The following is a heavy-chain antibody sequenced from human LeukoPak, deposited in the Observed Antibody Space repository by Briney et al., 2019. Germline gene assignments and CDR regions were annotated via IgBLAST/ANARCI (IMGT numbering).Heavy chain of an antibody. V-gene: IGHV4-30-4*08. Sequence: SQTLSLTCTVSGGSISSGDYYWSWIRQPPGKGLKWLGYIYYSGSTYYSPSLKSRVTISVDTSKNQFSLKLSSVTAADTAVYYCARVVPAAMIFGYWGQGTLVTVSS. J-gene: IGHJ4*02. CDR2: IYYSGST. CDR1: GGSISSGDYY. D-gene: IGHD2-2*01. CDR3: ARVVPAAMIFGY.